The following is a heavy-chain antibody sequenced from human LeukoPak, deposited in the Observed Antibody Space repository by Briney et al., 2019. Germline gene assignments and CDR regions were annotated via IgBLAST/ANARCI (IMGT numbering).Heavy chain of an antibody. CDR1: GYNFTGYY. Sequence: ASVKVSCKASGYNFTGYYIHWLRQAPGQGLEWMGLINPNSDGTNYAQKFQGRVTKTRDTSFSTAYMELSRLRSEDTAVYYCARWSRSSGWYAVHYFDYWGQGTLVTISS. V-gene: IGHV1-2*02. D-gene: IGHD6-19*01. CDR2: INPNSDGT. CDR3: ARWSRSSGWYAVHYFDY. J-gene: IGHJ4*02.